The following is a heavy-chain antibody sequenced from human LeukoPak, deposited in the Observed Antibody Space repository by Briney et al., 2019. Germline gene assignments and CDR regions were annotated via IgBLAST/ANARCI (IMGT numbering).Heavy chain of an antibody. CDR1: GFTFSSYA. V-gene: IGHV3-23*01. Sequence: SGGSLRLSCAASGFTFSSYAMSWVRQAPGKGLEWVSVISGSGGSAYYADSVKGRFTISRDNSKNTLYLQMNSLRAEDAAVYYCARGLYYYDTNGYYNAFDIWGRGTMVTVSS. D-gene: IGHD3-22*01. J-gene: IGHJ3*02. CDR3: ARGLYYYDTNGYYNAFDI. CDR2: ISGSGGSA.